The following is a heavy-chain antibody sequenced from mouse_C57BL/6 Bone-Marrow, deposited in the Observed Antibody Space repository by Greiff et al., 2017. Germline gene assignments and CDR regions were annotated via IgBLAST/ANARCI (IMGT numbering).Heavy chain of an antibody. J-gene: IGHJ4*01. CDR1: GFHIKNTY. Sequence: VQLQQSVAELVRPGASVKLSCTASGFHIKNTYMHWVKQRPEQGLEWIGRIDPANGNTKYAPKFQGKATITADTSANTAYLQLSSLTSEDTAIYYCASRGAMDYWGQGTSVTVSS. CDR3: ASRGAMDY. V-gene: IGHV14-3*01. CDR2: IDPANGNT.